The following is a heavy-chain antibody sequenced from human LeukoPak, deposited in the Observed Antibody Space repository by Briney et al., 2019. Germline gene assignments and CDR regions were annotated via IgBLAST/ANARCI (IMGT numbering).Heavy chain of an antibody. CDR2: INPNSGGT. V-gene: IGHV1-2*02. J-gene: IGHJ4*02. CDR1: GYTFTGYF. CDR3: ARGPHDYGDY. Sequence: ASVKVSCKASGYTFTGYFIQWVRQAPGQGLEWMGWINPNSGGTNYAQKFQGRVTMTRDTSITTVYMEPNRLRSDDTAVYLCARGPHDYGDYWGQGTLVTVSS.